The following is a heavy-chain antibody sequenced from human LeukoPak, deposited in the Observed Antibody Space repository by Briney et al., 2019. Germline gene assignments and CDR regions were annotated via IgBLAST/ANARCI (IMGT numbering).Heavy chain of an antibody. CDR2: VYYSGST. D-gene: IGHD3-16*02. J-gene: IGHJ4*02. CDR3: ARGSLGELSLYGY. CDR1: GGSISSGSFY. Sequence: SETLSLTCTVSGGSISSGSFYWGWIRQPPGKGLEWIGNVYYSGSTYYNPSLKSRVTISVDTSKNQFSLNLSSMTAADTAVYYCARGSLGELSLYGYWGQGTLVTVSS. V-gene: IGHV4-39*07.